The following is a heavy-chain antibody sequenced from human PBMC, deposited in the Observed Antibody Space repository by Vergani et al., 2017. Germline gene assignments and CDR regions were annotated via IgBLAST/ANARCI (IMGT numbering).Heavy chain of an antibody. J-gene: IGHJ4*02. CDR2: ISSRSSTYR. V-gene: IGHV3-11*06. Sequence: QVHLVESGGGLVKPGGSLRLSCAASGFTFSDYYMSWIRQAPGKGLEWDSYISSRSSTYRHYADSVTGRFTISRDNAKNSLYLQMNSLRAEDTAVYYCARTDDSSGYLVDFWGQGTLVTVSS. CDR3: ARTDDSSGYLVDF. CDR1: GFTFSDYY. D-gene: IGHD3-22*01.